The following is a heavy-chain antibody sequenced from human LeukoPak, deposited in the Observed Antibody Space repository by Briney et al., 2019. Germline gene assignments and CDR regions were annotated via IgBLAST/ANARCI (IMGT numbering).Heavy chain of an antibody. Sequence: SETLSLTCTVSGGSVTSGDYYWSWIRQPPGRGLEWIGYIYYSGSTYYNPSFRSRITMSVDTSKNQFSLKLSSVTAADTAVYYCATTQGKVTSYDFDIWGQGTMVTVSS. CDR2: IYYSGST. D-gene: IGHD2-21*02. CDR3: ATTQGKVTSYDFDI. V-gene: IGHV4-30-4*01. CDR1: GGSVTSGDYY. J-gene: IGHJ3*02.